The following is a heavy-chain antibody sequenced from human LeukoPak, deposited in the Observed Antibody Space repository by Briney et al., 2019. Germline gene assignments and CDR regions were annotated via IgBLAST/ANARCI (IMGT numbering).Heavy chain of an antibody. D-gene: IGHD3-10*01. V-gene: IGHV3-7*01. CDR2: INPDGRDT. CDR3: ACRPSDIRYYGVFDF. Sequence: GGSLRLSCVVSGFTFNRCWMNWVRQAPGKGLEWVAHINPDGRDTYYVDSVKGRFTISRDNAKNSLYLQMNSLRVEDTAVYYCACRPSDIRYYGVFDFWGQGSLVTVSS. J-gene: IGHJ4*02. CDR1: GFTFNRCW.